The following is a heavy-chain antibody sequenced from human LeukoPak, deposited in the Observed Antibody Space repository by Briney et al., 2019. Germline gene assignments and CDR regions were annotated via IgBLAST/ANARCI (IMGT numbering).Heavy chain of an antibody. Sequence: SETLSLTCTVSGGSISTSDYYWGWVRQSPGKRLEWIGNIYYSGTSHYNPSLKTRLTLSIDTSRNQFSLNLSSVTAADTAVYYCARGPRTFDPWGQGTLVTVSS. CDR1: GGSISTSDYY. V-gene: IGHV4-39*01. CDR2: IYYSGTS. J-gene: IGHJ5*02. CDR3: ARGPRTFDP.